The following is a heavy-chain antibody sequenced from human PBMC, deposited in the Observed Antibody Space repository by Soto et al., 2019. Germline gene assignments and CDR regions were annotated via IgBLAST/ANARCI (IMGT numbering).Heavy chain of an antibody. V-gene: IGHV1-69*04. D-gene: IGHD1-7*01. Sequence: ASVKVSCKASGGTFSSYTISWVRQAPGQGLEWMGRIIPILGIANYAQKFQGRVTITADKSTSTAYMELSSLRSEDTAVYYCAREMGNYGFDYWGQGTLVTVSS. CDR2: IIPILGIA. J-gene: IGHJ4*02. CDR1: GGTFSSYT. CDR3: AREMGNYGFDY.